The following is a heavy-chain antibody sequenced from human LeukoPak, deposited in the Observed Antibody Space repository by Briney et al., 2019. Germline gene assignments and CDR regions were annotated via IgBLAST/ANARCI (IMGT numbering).Heavy chain of an antibody. Sequence: GASVKVSCKASGYTFTGYYMHWVRQAPGQGLEWMGWINPNSGGTNYAQKFQGRVTMTRDTSISTAYMELSRLRSDDTAVYYCARGLRVVPLSMGVVVPAAIHWFDPWGQGTLVTVSS. J-gene: IGHJ5*02. CDR3: ARGLRVVPLSMGVVVPAAIHWFDP. V-gene: IGHV1-2*02. CDR1: GYTFTGYY. D-gene: IGHD2-2*01. CDR2: INPNSGGT.